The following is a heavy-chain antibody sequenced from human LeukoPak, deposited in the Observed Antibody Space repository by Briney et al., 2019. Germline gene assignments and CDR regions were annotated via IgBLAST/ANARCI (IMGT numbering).Heavy chain of an antibody. CDR3: ARCYLGYSYGDY. Sequence: GASLILSCTASGFPWSSCSVIWVHQATGKVGDWVSSISSSSNYIYYADSVKGRFTISRDNAKNSLDLQMNNLRAEDTAVYYCARCYLGYSYGDYWGQGTRATVSP. D-gene: IGHD5-18*01. J-gene: IGHJ4*02. CDR2: ISSSSNYI. V-gene: IGHV3-21*01. CDR1: GFPWSSCS.